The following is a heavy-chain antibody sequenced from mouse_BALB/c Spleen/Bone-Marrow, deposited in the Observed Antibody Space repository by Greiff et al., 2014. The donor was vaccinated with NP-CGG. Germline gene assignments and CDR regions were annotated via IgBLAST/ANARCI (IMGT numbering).Heavy chain of an antibody. CDR3: ARGGTGPFPY. Sequence: QVQLQQPGPELARPGESVKISCKGSGYTFTDYAMHWVKRSHAKSLEWIGVITTYSANAKYNQKFKGKATMTVDKSSSTAYLELARLTSGDSDIYYCARGGTGPFPYWGQGTLVTVSA. CDR2: ITTYSANA. CDR1: GYTFTDYA. V-gene: IGHV1-67*01. J-gene: IGHJ3*01. D-gene: IGHD3-3*01.